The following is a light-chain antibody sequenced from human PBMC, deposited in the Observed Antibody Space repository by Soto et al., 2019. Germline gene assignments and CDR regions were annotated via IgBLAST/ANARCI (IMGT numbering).Light chain of an antibody. J-gene: IGKJ1*01. CDR3: GQFGSAPPRT. CDR1: QSVSSTF. V-gene: IGKV3-20*01. Sequence: EIVLTQSPGTLSLSPGERATLSCRASQSVSSTFLAWYQQKPGQAPRLLIFCVSNRATGIPDRFSGSGSGTDFTLNISRLEPEDFAVYYFGQFGSAPPRTFGQGTKVEIK. CDR2: CVS.